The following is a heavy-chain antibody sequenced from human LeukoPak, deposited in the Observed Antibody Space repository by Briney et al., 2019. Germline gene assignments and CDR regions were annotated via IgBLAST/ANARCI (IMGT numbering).Heavy chain of an antibody. J-gene: IGHJ4*02. CDR1: GFIFSSYA. Sequence: GGSLRLSCAASGFIFSSYAMSWVRQAPGKGLEWVSTISNSDGSTYYADSVKGRFSISRDNAENTLYLQMNSLRADDTAVYYCAKATGYLLWGQGTLVTVSS. D-gene: IGHD1-14*01. V-gene: IGHV3-23*01. CDR3: AKATGYLL. CDR2: ISNSDGST.